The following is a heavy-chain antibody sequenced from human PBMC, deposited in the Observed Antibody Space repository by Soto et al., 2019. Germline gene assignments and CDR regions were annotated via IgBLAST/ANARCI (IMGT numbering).Heavy chain of an antibody. V-gene: IGHV3-30*18. CDR1: GFTFISYG. D-gene: IGHD6-19*01. CDR3: AKTGSGWYFDY. Sequence: QVQLVESGGGVVQPGRSLRLSCAASGFTFISYGIHWVRQAPGKGLEWVALISYDGNNKYYADSVKGRFTISRDNIKNLLYLQMNSLRAEDTAVYYCAKTGSGWYFDYWGQGTLVTVSP. CDR2: ISYDGNNK. J-gene: IGHJ4*02.